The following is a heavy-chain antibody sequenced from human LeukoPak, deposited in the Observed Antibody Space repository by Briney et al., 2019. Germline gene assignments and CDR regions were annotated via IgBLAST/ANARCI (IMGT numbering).Heavy chain of an antibody. D-gene: IGHD5-24*01. Sequence: GGSLRLSCAASGFTFSNYAMSWVRQAPGKGLEWVSTVSDSDGSTYFADSVKGRFTISRDNAKNSLYLQMNSLRAEDTAVYYCARDIRGRWLQSTLLDYWGQGTLVTVSS. CDR3: ARDIRGRWLQSTLLDY. J-gene: IGHJ4*02. V-gene: IGHV3-23*01. CDR1: GFTFSNYA. CDR2: VSDSDGST.